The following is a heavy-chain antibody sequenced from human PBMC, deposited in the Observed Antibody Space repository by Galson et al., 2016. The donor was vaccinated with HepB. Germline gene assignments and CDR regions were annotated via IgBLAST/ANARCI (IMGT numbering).Heavy chain of an antibody. CDR3: ARLSLVVGGTIDY. V-gene: IGHV3-30-3*01. Sequence: SLRLSCAASGFTFSSYAMHWVRQAPGKGLEWVAVISYDGSNKYYADSVKGRLTMSRDNAKNTLYLQMNSLRAEDTAVYYCARLSLVVGGTIDYWGQGTLVTVSS. CDR2: ISYDGSNK. CDR1: GFTFSSYA. J-gene: IGHJ4*02. D-gene: IGHD6-19*01.